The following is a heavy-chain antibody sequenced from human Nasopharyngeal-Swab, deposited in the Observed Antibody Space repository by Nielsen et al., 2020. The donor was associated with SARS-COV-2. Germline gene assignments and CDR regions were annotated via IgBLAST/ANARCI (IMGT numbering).Heavy chain of an antibody. CDR2: INSDGSST. D-gene: IGHD3-22*01. V-gene: IGHV3-74*01. CDR3: ASIRGYFDY. Sequence: GESLTISCAASGFTFSSYWMHWVRQAPGRGLVWVSRINSDGSSTSYADSVKGRFTISRDNAKNTLYLQMNSLRAEDTAVYYCASIRGYFDYWGQGTLVTVSS. J-gene: IGHJ4*02. CDR1: GFTFSSYW.